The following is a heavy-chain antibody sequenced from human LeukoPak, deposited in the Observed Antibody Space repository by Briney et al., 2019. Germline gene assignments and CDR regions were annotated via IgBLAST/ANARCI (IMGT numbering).Heavy chain of an antibody. V-gene: IGHV3-15*01. Sequence: GGSLRLSCAASGFTFSDAWMSWVRQAPGKGLEWVGRIKSKTDGGTTDYAAPVKGRFTISRDDSKNTLYLQMNSLRAEDTAVYYCAKDVRRSTSWTGNLEYWGQGTLVAVSS. CDR1: GFTFSDAW. CDR3: AKDVRRSTSWTGNLEY. D-gene: IGHD2-2*01. CDR2: IKSKTDGGTT. J-gene: IGHJ4*02.